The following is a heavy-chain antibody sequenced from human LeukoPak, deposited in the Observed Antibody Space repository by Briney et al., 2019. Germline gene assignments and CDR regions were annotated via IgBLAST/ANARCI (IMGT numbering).Heavy chain of an antibody. CDR1: GFTFSGYW. J-gene: IGHJ5*02. D-gene: IGHD1-26*01. Sequence: GGSLRLSCAASGFTFSGYWMHWVRQAPGKGLEWVSRINIDGATTNYADFVKGRFTISGDNAKNTLHLQMNSLRADDTVVYYCVRGAVGTGVWFDPWGQGTLVTVSS. CDR3: VRGAVGTGVWFDP. CDR2: INIDGATT. V-gene: IGHV3-74*01.